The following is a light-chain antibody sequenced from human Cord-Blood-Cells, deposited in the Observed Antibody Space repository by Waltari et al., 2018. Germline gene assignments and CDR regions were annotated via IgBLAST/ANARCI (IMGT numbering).Light chain of an antibody. CDR3: AAWDDSLNGWV. J-gene: IGLJ3*02. CDR1: SSNIGSNT. V-gene: IGLV1-44*01. Sequence: QSVLTQPPSASGTPGQRVTISCSGSSSNIGSNTVNWYQQLPGTAPKLLIYSNTQRPSGGPARFSGSKSGTSASRAISGLQSEDEADYYCAAWDDSLNGWVFGGGTKLTVL. CDR2: SNT.